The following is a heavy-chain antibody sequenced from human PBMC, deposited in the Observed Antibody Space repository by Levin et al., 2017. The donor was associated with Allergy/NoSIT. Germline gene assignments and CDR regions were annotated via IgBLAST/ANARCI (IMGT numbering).Heavy chain of an antibody. CDR3: ARDPPYGPLASVAGTRFDY. D-gene: IGHD6-19*01. V-gene: IGHV3-33*01. Sequence: GGSLRLSCAASGFTFSSYGMHWVRQAPGKGLEWVAVIWYDGSNKYYADSVKGRFTISRDNSKNTLYLQMNSLRAEDTAVYYCARDPPYGPLASVAGTRFDYWGQGTLVTVSS. CDR2: IWYDGSNK. J-gene: IGHJ4*02. CDR1: GFTFSSYG.